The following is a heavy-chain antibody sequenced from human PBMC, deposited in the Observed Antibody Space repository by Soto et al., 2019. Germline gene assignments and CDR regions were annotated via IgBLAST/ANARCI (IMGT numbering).Heavy chain of an antibody. CDR1: GFTFSNAW. V-gene: IGHV3-15*07. CDR2: IKSKTDGGTT. Sequence: GGSLRLSCAASGFTFSNAWMNWVRQAPGKGLEWVGRIKSKTDGGTTDYAAPVKGRFTISRDDSKNTLYLQMNSLKTEDTAVYYCTTDNQLRYFDWSKPQDAFDIWGQGTMVTVSS. CDR3: TTDNQLRYFDWSKPQDAFDI. J-gene: IGHJ3*02. D-gene: IGHD3-9*01.